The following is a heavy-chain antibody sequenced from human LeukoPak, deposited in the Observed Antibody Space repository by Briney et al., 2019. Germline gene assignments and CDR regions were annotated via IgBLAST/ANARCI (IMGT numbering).Heavy chain of an antibody. CDR2: IYSGGST. D-gene: IGHD3-10*01. Sequence: GGSLRLSCAASGFTVSSNYMSWVRQAPGKGLEWVSVIYSGGSTYYADSVKGRFTISRDNSKNTLYLQMNSLRAEDTAVYYCARSRPFMVRGVIPPCDVWGKGTTVTVSS. CDR3: ARSRPFMVRGVIPPCDV. CDR1: GFTVSSNY. V-gene: IGHV3-53*01. J-gene: IGHJ6*04.